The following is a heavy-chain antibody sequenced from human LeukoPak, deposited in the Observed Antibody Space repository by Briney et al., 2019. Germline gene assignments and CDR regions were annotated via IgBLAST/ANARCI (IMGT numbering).Heavy chain of an antibody. J-gene: IGHJ4*02. CDR2: IETKAHGGTT. CDR1: GFTFSDYT. CDR3: TTDPFYDSAGFAF. V-gene: IGHV3-15*06. D-gene: IGHD2/OR15-2a*01. Sequence: GGSLRLSCAASGFTFSDYTMNWVRQAPGKGLEWVGRIETKAHGGTTNYAAPVKGRFTISRDDSKNTLYLQMNSLKTEDTATYYCTTDPFYDSAGFAFWGQGTLVTVS.